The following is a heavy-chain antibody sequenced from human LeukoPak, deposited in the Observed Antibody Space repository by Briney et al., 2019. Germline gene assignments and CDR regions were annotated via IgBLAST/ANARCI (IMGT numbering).Heavy chain of an antibody. D-gene: IGHD2-2*01. Sequence: SETLSLTCTVSGGSISSNNYYWGWIRQPPGKGLEWIGSLYHTGSAYYNPSLKSRVTISMDVSKNHFSLKLSSVTAADTAVYYCARGCSSTSCYGLSVFDIWGQGTMVTVSS. CDR2: LYHTGSA. V-gene: IGHV4-39*02. CDR1: GGSISSNNYY. J-gene: IGHJ3*02. CDR3: ARGCSSTSCYGLSVFDI.